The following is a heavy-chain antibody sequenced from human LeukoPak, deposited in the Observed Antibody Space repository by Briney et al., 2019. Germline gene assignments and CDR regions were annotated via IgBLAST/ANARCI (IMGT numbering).Heavy chain of an antibody. J-gene: IGHJ4*02. V-gene: IGHV4-39*07. CDR3: ARVFSVAGTFDY. CDR2: IFYSGST. CDR1: GGSITTSNYY. Sequence: SETLSLTCTVSGGSITTSNYYWGWIRQPPGKGLEWIGNIFYSGSTYYSPSLKSRVTISLDTSRNQFSLKLSSVTAADTAVYYCARVFSVAGTFDYWGQGTLVTVSS. D-gene: IGHD6-19*01.